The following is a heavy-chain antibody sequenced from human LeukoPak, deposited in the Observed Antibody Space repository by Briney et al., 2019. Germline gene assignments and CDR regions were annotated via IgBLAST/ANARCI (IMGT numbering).Heavy chain of an antibody. J-gene: IGHJ5*01. Sequence: ASVKVSCKVSGYTFTGYYIHWLRQSPRQGLEWLGWISVDSAGTSYAQKFQGRVTMTRDTSISTAYMVLTRLTSDETALYYCARSIPARPVDSWGRGTLVSVSS. CDR1: GYTFTGYY. CDR2: ISVDSAGT. CDR3: ARSIPARPVDS. V-gene: IGHV1-2*02. D-gene: IGHD6-6*01.